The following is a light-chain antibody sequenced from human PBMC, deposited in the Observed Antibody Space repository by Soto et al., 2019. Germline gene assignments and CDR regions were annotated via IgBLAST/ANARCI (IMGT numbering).Light chain of an antibody. CDR2: ASS. CDR3: LQDYAYPRT. CDR1: QGIRND. Sequence: AIQMTQAPSSLSASVGDRVTITCRASQGIRNDLAWYQQRPGKAPNLLFYASSNLQSGVPSRFRGSGSGTDFTLTISSLQPDDFATYYCLQDYAYPRTFGQGTKVEI. J-gene: IGKJ1*01. V-gene: IGKV1-6*01.